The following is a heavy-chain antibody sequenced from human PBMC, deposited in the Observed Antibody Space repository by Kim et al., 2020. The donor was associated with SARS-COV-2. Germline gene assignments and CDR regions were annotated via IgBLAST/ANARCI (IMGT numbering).Heavy chain of an antibody. D-gene: IGHD5-18*01. CDR3: ARVSAPGYSYGYAFFPH. Sequence: GGSLRLSCATSGFIFSSYWMHWVRQAPGKGPVWVSRINIDASTTDYADSVKGRFTISRDNAKNTLYLQMNSLTAEDTAMYYCARVSAPGYSYGYAFFPHWGQGLQFTVSS. CDR1: GFIFSSYW. J-gene: IGHJ4*02. CDR2: INIDASTT. V-gene: IGHV3-74*01.